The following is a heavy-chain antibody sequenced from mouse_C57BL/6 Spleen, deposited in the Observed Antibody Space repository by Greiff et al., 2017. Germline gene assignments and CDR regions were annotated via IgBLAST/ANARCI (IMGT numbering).Heavy chain of an antibody. CDR1: GFTFSDYG. CDR3: ARQGYDGTFAY. D-gene: IGHD2-2*01. CDR2: ISSGSSTL. J-gene: IGHJ3*01. V-gene: IGHV5-17*01. Sequence: EVKLEESGGGLVKPGGSLKLSCAASGFTFSDYGMHWVRPAPENGLEWVAYISSGSSTLYYADTVKGRFTISRDNAKNTLCLQMTSLRSEDTAMYYCARQGYDGTFAYWGQGTLVTVSA.